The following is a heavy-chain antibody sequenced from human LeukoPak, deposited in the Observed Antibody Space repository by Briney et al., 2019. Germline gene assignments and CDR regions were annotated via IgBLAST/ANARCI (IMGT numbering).Heavy chain of an antibody. V-gene: IGHV4-34*01. CDR3: ASGDGYNYLRR. Sequence: SESLSLTCAVYGGSFSGYYWSWIRQPPGKGLEWIGEINHSGSTNYNPSLKSRVTISVDTSKNQFSLKLSSVTAADTAVYYCASGDGYNYLRRWGQGTLVTVSS. J-gene: IGHJ4*02. CDR1: GGSFSGYY. CDR2: INHSGST. D-gene: IGHD5-24*01.